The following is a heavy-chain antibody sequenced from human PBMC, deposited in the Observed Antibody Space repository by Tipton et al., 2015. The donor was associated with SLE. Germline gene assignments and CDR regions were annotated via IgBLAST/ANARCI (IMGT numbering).Heavy chain of an antibody. CDR3: ARGGGSSHY. D-gene: IGHD6-6*01. J-gene: IGHJ4*02. CDR1: GASITNSGYY. Sequence: TLSLTCTVSGASITNSGYYWSWIRQYPGRGLEWIGYIFYSGSTYYNPSLKGPVAMSIDTSRNQFSLQLTSVTAADTAVYYCARGGGSSHYWGQGTLVTVSS. CDR2: IFYSGST. V-gene: IGHV4-31*01.